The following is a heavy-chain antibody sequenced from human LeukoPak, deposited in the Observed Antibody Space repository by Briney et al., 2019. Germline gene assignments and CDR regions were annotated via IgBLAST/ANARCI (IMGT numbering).Heavy chain of an antibody. J-gene: IGHJ4*02. D-gene: IGHD3-22*01. CDR2: ISAYNGNT. V-gene: IGHV1-18*01. CDR3: ARRRHDYYDSSGYYYRLWCYFDY. Sequence: ASVKVSCKASGYTFTSYGISWVRQAPGQGLEWMGWISAYNGNTNYAQKLQGRVTMTTDTSTSTAYMELRSLRSDNTAVYYCARRRHDYYDSSGYYYRLWCYFDYWGQGTLVTVSS. CDR1: GYTFTSYG.